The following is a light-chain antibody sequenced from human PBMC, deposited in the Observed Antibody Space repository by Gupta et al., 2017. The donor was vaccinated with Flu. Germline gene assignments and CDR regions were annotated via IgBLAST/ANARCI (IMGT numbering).Light chain of an antibody. Sequence: SVLTQPPSASGTPGQRVTISCSRSSSNIGSNYVYWYQQLPGTAPKLLIYRNNQRPSGVPDRFSGSKSGTSASLAISGLRSEDEADYYCAAWDDSLSGRVFGGGTKLTVL. CDR1: SSNIGSNY. CDR2: RNN. CDR3: AAWDDSLSGRV. J-gene: IGLJ3*02. V-gene: IGLV1-47*01.